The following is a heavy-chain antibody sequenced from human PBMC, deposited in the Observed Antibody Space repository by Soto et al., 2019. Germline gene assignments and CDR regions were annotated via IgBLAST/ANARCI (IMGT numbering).Heavy chain of an antibody. J-gene: IGHJ4*02. Sequence: GASVKVSCKASGYTFTSYAMHWVRQAPGQRLEWMGWINAGNGNTKYSQKFQGRVTITRDTSASTAYMELSSLRSEDTAVYYCARVYCSGGSCYPGLFDYWGQGTLVTVSS. D-gene: IGHD2-15*01. V-gene: IGHV1-3*01. CDR1: GYTFTSYA. CDR3: ARVYCSGGSCYPGLFDY. CDR2: INAGNGNT.